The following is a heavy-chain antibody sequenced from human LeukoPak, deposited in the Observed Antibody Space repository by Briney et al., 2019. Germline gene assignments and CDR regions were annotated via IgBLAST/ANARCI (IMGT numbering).Heavy chain of an antibody. Sequence: KXXCKTSGXXXXXXYXHWVRQXPXQGLEXMGRINPNSGGTNYAQKFQGRVTMTRDTSISTAYMELSDLKSDDTAVYYCAREYSSSWYVGYWGQGTLVTVSS. J-gene: IGHJ4*02. D-gene: IGHD6-13*01. CDR3: AREYSSSWYVGY. CDR1: GXXXXXXY. V-gene: IGHV1-2*06. CDR2: INPNSGGT.